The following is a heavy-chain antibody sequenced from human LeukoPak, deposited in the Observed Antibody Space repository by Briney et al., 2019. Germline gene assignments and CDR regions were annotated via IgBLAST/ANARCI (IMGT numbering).Heavy chain of an antibody. CDR3: AKFNTSPGHALDI. J-gene: IGHJ3*02. CDR1: GFTFPTYV. D-gene: IGHD2-2*01. V-gene: IGHV3-7*01. CDR2: IKQDGGEK. Sequence: GGSLRLSCAASGFTFPTYVIHWVRQAPGKGLEWVANIKQDGGEKYYADSVKGRFTISRDNAENSLYLQVNSLRADDTAVYYCAKFNTSPGHALDIWGRGTMVTVSS.